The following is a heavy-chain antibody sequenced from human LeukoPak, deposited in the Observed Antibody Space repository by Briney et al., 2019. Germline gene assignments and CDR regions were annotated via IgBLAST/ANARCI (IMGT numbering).Heavy chain of an antibody. Sequence: PGGSLRLSCAASGFTFGNYNFIWVRQAPGKGPEWVSYISSSSSAIHYADSVKGRFTISRDNAKNSLYLQMNSLRAEDTAVYYCAKDRGLVPAAMYRADYWGQGTLVTVSS. D-gene: IGHD2-2*01. CDR3: AKDRGLVPAAMYRADY. CDR2: ISSSSSAI. J-gene: IGHJ4*02. CDR1: GFTFGNYN. V-gene: IGHV3-48*01.